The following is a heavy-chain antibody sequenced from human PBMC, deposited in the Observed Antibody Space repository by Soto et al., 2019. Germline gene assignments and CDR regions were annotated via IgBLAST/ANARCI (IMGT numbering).Heavy chain of an antibody. V-gene: IGHV1-46*01. D-gene: IGHD3-22*01. CDR1: GFSFSDYF. CDR3: ARNYYDSSDRDYLDY. J-gene: IGHJ4*02. Sequence: GASVKVSCKASGFSFSDYFMHWVRQAPGQGLEWMGIINPSGGSTSYAQKFQGRVTMTRDTSTSTAYMELSRLRSDDTAVYYCARNYYDSSDRDYLDYWGQGTPVTVSS. CDR2: INPSGGST.